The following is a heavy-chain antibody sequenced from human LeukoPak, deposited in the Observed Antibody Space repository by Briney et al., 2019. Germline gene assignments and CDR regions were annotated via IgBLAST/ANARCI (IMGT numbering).Heavy chain of an antibody. CDR2: GYYSGTT. D-gene: IGHD5-24*01. J-gene: IGHJ5*02. CDR1: GGSFSDYY. Sequence: KSSETLSLTCAVYGGSFSDYYWSWIRQPPGKGLEWIGYGYYSGTTNYNPSFKSRVTISLDTSKSQFSLKLRFVTTADTAVYYCAREGDPGSGYNYGNWLDPWGQGTLVTVSS. CDR3: AREGDPGSGYNYGNWLDP. V-gene: IGHV4-59*01.